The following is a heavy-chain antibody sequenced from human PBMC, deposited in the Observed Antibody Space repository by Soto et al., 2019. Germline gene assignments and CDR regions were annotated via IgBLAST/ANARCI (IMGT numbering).Heavy chain of an antibody. D-gene: IGHD3-3*01. V-gene: IGHV3-23*01. CDR3: AKEENYDFWSGYYIPYFQH. CDR2: ISGSGGST. CDR1: GFTFSSYA. Sequence: GGSLRLSCAASGFTFSSYAMSWVRQAPGKGLEWVSAISGSGGSTYYADSVKGRFTISRDNSKNTLYLQMNSLRAEDTAVYYCAKEENYDFWSGYYIPYFQHWGQGTLVTVSS. J-gene: IGHJ1*01.